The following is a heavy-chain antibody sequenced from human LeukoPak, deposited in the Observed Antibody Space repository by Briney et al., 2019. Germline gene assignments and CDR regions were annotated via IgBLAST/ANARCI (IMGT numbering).Heavy chain of an antibody. CDR1: GFTFDDYA. D-gene: IGHD3-10*01. V-gene: IGHV3-9*01. J-gene: IGHJ6*03. CDR2: ISWNSNSM. Sequence: GRSLRLSCAASGFTFDDYAMHWVRQAPGKGLEWVSGISWNSNSMGYADSVRGRFTISRGNAKNSLYLQMNSLRAEDTALYYCARRVDGSGRYRGYYYYYMDVWGKGTTVTISS. CDR3: ARRVDGSGRYRGYYYYYMDV.